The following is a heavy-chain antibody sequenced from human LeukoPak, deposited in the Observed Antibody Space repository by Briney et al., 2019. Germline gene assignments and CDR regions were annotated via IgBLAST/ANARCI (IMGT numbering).Heavy chain of an antibody. D-gene: IGHD2-2*01. V-gene: IGHV1-69*01. CDR2: IIPIFGTA. CDR3: ARYAPYQLLLDY. J-gene: IGHJ4*02. CDR1: GGTFSSYA. Sequence: GASVKVSCKASGGTFSSYAISWVRQAPGQGLEWMGGIIPIFGTANYAQKFQGRVTITADESTSTAYMELSSLRSEDTAVYYCARYAPYQLLLDYWGQGTLVTVSS.